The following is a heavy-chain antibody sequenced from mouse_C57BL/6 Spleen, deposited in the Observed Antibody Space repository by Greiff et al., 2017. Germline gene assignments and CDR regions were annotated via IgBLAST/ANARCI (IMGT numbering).Heavy chain of an antibody. V-gene: IGHV1-69*01. CDR3: ARYGNYVGYFDY. Sequence: QVQLQQPGAELVMPGASVKLSCKASGYTFTSYWMHWVKQRPGQGLEWIGEIDPSDSYTNYNQKFKGKSTLTVDKSSSTAYMQLSSLTSEDSAVYDCARYGNYVGYFDYWGQGTTLTVSS. CDR1: GYTFTSYW. D-gene: IGHD2-1*01. J-gene: IGHJ2*01. CDR2: IDPSDSYT.